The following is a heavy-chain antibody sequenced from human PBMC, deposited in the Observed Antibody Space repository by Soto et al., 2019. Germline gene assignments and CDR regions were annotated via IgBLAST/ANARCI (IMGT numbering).Heavy chain of an antibody. CDR3: ATNGYNYPNWFDP. V-gene: IGHV4-59*01. D-gene: IGHD3-22*01. J-gene: IGHJ5*02. Sequence: SETLSLTCTVSGGSIGSYYWSWIRQPPGKGLEWIGYIHYSGSTNYNPSLKSRVTISLDSSKNQFSLKLTSVTAADTATYYCATNGYNYPNWFDPWGQGTLVTVSS. CDR1: GGSIGSYY. CDR2: IHYSGST.